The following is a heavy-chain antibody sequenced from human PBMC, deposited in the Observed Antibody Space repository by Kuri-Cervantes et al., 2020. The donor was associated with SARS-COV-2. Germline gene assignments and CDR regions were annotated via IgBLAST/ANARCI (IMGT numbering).Heavy chain of an antibody. D-gene: IGHD2-8*01. Sequence: GESLKISCATSGFTFSCYAMHWVRQAPGKGPEWVAVVSYDGSDNDYADSVKGRFTISRDNSKNTLYLQMNRLRVEDTAVYYCARDMGAIVLVRRDWFDPWGPGTLVTVSS. V-gene: IGHV3-30*04. J-gene: IGHJ5*02. CDR1: GFTFSCYA. CDR3: ARDMGAIVLVRRDWFDP. CDR2: VSYDGSDN.